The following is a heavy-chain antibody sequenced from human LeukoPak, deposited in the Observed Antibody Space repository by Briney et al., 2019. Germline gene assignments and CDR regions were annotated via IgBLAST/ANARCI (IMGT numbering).Heavy chain of an antibody. CDR3: ARGKGVLLWFGEPHGPRYFDY. CDR2: IYYSGST. D-gene: IGHD3-10*01. J-gene: IGHJ4*02. Sequence: PSETLSLTCTVSGGSVSSGSYYWSWIRQPPGKGLEWIGYIYYSGSTNYNPSLKSRVTISVDTSKNQFSLKLSSVTAADTAVYYCARGKGVLLWFGEPHGPRYFDYWGQGTLVTVSS. CDR1: GGSVSSGSYY. V-gene: IGHV4-61*01.